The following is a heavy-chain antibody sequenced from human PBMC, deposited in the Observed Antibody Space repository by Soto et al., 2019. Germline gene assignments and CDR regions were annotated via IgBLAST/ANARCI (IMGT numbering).Heavy chain of an antibody. V-gene: IGHV4-34*01. CDR2: INHSGST. J-gene: IGHJ4*02. CDR1: GGSFSGYY. D-gene: IGHD4-17*01. Sequence: QVQLQQWGAGLLKPSETLSLTCAVYGGSFSGYYWSWIRQPPGKGLEWIGEINHSGSTNYNPSLKSRVTISVDTSKNQFSLKLCSVTAADTAVYYCARGTTVTVDYWGQGTLVTVSS. CDR3: ARGTTVTVDY.